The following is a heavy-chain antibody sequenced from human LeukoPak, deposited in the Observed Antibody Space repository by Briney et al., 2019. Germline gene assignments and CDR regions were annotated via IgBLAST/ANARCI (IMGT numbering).Heavy chain of an antibody. CDR3: ARTSDQLLLKGYFDY. CDR1: AASISIGGYY. Sequence: SETLSLTSTVSAASISIGGYYWSWIRQHPGKGLEWIGHIYYSRSTYYNPSLKRRFTISVDTSKNQFSLKLSSGTAADTAVYYCARTSDQLLLKGYFDYWGQGTLVTVSS. V-gene: IGHV4-31*03. CDR2: IYYSRST. D-gene: IGHD2-2*01. J-gene: IGHJ4*02.